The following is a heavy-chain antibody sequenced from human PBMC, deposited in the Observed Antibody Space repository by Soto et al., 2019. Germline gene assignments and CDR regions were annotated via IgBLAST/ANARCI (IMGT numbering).Heavy chain of an antibody. CDR1: GFSLSTSGVG. D-gene: IGHD3-10*01. Sequence: SGPTLVNPTQTLTLTCTFSGFSLSTSGVGVGWIRQPPGKALEWLALIYWDDDKRYSPSLKSRLTITKDTSKNQVVLTMTNMDPVDKATYYCAHQLWLGELYNNWLDPWGQGTLVTVSS. CDR3: AHQLWLGELYNNWLDP. V-gene: IGHV2-5*02. J-gene: IGHJ5*02. CDR2: IYWDDDK.